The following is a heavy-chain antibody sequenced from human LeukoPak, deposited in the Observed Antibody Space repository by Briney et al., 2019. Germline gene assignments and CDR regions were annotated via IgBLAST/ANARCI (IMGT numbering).Heavy chain of an antibody. CDR2: ISSSSSYI. J-gene: IGHJ3*02. Sequence: GGSLRLSCAASGFTFSSYSMNWVRQAPGKGLEWVSSISSSSSYIYYADSVKGRFTISRDNAKNSLYLQMNSLRAEDTAVYYCAVEVLLKARGAFDIWGQGTMVTVSS. D-gene: IGHD3-10*01. V-gene: IGHV3-21*01. CDR1: GFTFSSYS. CDR3: AVEVLLKARGAFDI.